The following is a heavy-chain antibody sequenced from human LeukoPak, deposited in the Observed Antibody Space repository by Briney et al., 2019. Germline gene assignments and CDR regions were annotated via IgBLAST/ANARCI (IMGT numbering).Heavy chain of an antibody. CDR1: GGSISSSSYY. CDR3: ARAGRGIYYYMDV. CDR2: IYYSGST. J-gene: IGHJ6*03. D-gene: IGHD6-13*01. V-gene: IGHV4-39*01. Sequence: SETLSLTCTVSGGSISSSSYYWGSIRQPPGKGLEWIGSIYYSGSTYYNPSLKSRVTISVDTSKNQFSLKLSSVTAADTAVYYCARAGRGIYYYMDVWGKGTTVTVSS.